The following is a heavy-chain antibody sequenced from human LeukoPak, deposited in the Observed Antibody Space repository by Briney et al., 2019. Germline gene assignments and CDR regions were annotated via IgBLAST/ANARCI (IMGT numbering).Heavy chain of an antibody. V-gene: IGHV5-51*01. CDR3: ARQSDYYMDV. CDR1: GYSFTTYW. Sequence: GESLKISCKVSGYSFTTYWIGWVRQMPGKGLEWMGIIYPGDSDTRYSPSFQGQVTISADKSINTAYLQWSSLKAPDTAMYYCARQSDYYMDVWGKGTTVTVSS. J-gene: IGHJ6*03. CDR2: IYPGDSDT.